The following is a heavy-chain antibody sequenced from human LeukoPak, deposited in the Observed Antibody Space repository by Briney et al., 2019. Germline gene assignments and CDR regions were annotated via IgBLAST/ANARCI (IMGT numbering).Heavy chain of an antibody. CDR3: AGGGGTYYFDY. V-gene: IGHV3-23*01. J-gene: IGHJ4*02. D-gene: IGHD3-16*01. CDR1: GFTFSSFA. CDR2: ISDRGGST. Sequence: GGSLRLSCAASGFTFSSFAMSWIRQAPGKGLEWVSSISDRGGSTHYADSVKGRFTISRDNSKNTLYLQMNSLRAEDTAVYYCAGGGGTYYFDYWGQGTLVTVSS.